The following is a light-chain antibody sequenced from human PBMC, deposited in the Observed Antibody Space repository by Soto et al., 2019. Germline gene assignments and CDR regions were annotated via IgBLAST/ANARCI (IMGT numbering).Light chain of an antibody. CDR2: GAS. CDR3: QQTYSTPSWT. Sequence: IVLTQSPGTLSLSPGERATLSCRASQNVDSNYLAWYQQKPGQAPRLLIYGASTRATGIPARFSGSGSGTNFTLTIRSLQPEDFAIYYCQQTYSTPSWTFGQGTKVDIK. V-gene: IGKV3-20*01. J-gene: IGKJ1*01. CDR1: QNVDSNY.